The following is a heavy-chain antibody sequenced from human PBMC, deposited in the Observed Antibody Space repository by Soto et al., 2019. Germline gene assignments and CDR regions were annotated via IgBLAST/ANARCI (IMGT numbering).Heavy chain of an antibody. V-gene: IGHV2-26*01. D-gene: IGHD6-19*01. CDR3: ARILFGRSVAGGYFYMDV. J-gene: IGHJ6*03. Sequence: HVTLKESGPVLVKPTETLTLTCTVSGFSLSNGKVGVSWIRQPPGKALEWLAHIFSNDEKSYRTSLKSRLTNSADTSKSQVVLTMTNVDPVDTATYYCARILFGRSVAGGYFYMDVWGKVTTVTVSS. CDR2: IFSNDEK. CDR1: GFSLSNGKVG.